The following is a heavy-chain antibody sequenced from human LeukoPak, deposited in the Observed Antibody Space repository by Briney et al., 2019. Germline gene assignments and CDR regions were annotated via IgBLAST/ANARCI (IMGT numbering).Heavy chain of an antibody. V-gene: IGHV3-23*01. CDR2: ISGSGGST. J-gene: IGHJ3*02. Sequence: GGSLRLSCVASGFIFSNYAFNWVRQAPGKGLEWVSAISGSGGSTYYADSVKGRFTISRDNSKNTLYLQMNSLRAEDTAVYYCARDPNGDYADAFDIWGQGTMVTVSS. D-gene: IGHD4-17*01. CDR1: GFIFSNYA. CDR3: ARDPNGDYADAFDI.